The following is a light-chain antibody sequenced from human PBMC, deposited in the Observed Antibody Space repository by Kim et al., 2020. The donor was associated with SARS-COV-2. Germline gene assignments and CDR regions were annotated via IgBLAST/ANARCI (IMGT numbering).Light chain of an antibody. CDR2: YTS. J-gene: IGLJ3*02. CDR1: TGAVTSGHY. CDR3: LLSYNDAGV. V-gene: IGLV7-46*01. Sequence: PGGTVTLTCGSSTGAVTSGHYPYWFQQKPGQAPRTLIYYTSNKHSWTPARFSGSLLGGKAALTLSGAQPEDEAEYYCLLSYNDAGVFGGGTQLTVL.